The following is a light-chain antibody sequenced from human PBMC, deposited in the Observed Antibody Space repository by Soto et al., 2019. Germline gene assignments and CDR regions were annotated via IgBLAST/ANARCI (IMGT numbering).Light chain of an antibody. Sequence: DIQMTQSPSTLSASVGVRVTITCRASQSISSWLAWYQQKPGKAPKLLIYDASSLESGVPSRFSGSGSGTEFTLTITSLQPDDFATYYCQQYNSYPWTFGQGTKVDIK. CDR3: QQYNSYPWT. V-gene: IGKV1-5*01. J-gene: IGKJ1*01. CDR2: DAS. CDR1: QSISSW.